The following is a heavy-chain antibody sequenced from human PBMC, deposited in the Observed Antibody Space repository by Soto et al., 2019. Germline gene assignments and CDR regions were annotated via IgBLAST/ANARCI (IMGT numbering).Heavy chain of an antibody. CDR2: ISYDGSNK. J-gene: IGHJ6*02. CDR1: GFTFSSYA. Sequence: ESGGGVVQPGRSLRLSCAASGFTFSSYAMHWVRQAPGKGLEWVAVISYDGSNKYYADSVKGRFTISRDNSKNTLYLQMNSLRAEDTAVYYCARATPPVHYYYYYGMDVWGQGTTVTVSS. CDR3: ARATPPVHYYYYYGMDV. V-gene: IGHV3-30-3*01. D-gene: IGHD6-6*01.